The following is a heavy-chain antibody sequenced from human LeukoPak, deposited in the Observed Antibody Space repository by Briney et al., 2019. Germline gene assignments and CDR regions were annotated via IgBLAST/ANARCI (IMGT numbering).Heavy chain of an antibody. D-gene: IGHD4-17*01. CDR3: ARVPIDYAEGAPYYMDV. Sequence: GASVKVSCKASGYTFTGYYMHWVRQAPGQGLEWMGWINPNSGGTNYAQKFQGRVTITADESTSTAYMELSSLRSEDTAVYYCARVPIDYAEGAPYYMDVWGKGTTVTISS. CDR2: INPNSGGT. V-gene: IGHV1-2*02. J-gene: IGHJ6*03. CDR1: GYTFTGYY.